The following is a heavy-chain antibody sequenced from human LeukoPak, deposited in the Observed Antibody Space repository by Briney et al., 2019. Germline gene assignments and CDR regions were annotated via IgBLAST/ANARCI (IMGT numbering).Heavy chain of an antibody. CDR2: ISYDGSNK. J-gene: IGHJ4*02. CDR1: GFTFSSYG. D-gene: IGHD3-9*01. V-gene: IGHV3-30*18. Sequence: PGGSLRLSCAASGFTFSSYGMHWVRQAPGKGLEWVAVISYDGSNKYYADSVKGRFTISRDNSKNTLYLQMNSLRAEDTAVYYCAKDPYYDILTGLTPHFDYWGQGTLVTVSS. CDR3: AKDPYYDILTGLTPHFDY.